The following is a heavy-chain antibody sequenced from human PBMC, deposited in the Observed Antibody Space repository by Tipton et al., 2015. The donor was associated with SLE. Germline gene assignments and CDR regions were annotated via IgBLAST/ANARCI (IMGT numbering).Heavy chain of an antibody. CDR3: AGIGGKATVSPFYYYGMDV. V-gene: IGHV4-38-2*01. D-gene: IGHD4-17*01. CDR1: GYSISSGYY. J-gene: IGHJ6*02. CDR2: ASHSGDT. Sequence: TLSLTCAVSGYSISSGYYWGWIRQPPGKGLEWIGSASHSGDTYYNPSLKSRVTISVDTSKNQFSLRLKSVTAADTAVYYCAGIGGKATVSPFYYYGMDVWGQGTTVTVSS.